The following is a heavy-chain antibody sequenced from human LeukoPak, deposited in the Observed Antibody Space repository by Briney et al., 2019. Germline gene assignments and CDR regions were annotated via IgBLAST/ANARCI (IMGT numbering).Heavy chain of an antibody. CDR1: GFTFSSYG. J-gene: IGHJ4*02. CDR2: ISSSTSTI. CDR3: ARVDFSVYGDFFDY. V-gene: IGHV3-48*01. Sequence: GGSLRLSCAASGFTFSSYGMNWVRQAPEKGLEYISYISSSTSTIYYADSVKGRFTISRDNAKNSLFLQMNSLRAEDTAIYYCARVDFSVYGDFFDYWGQGILVTVSS. D-gene: IGHD3/OR15-3a*01.